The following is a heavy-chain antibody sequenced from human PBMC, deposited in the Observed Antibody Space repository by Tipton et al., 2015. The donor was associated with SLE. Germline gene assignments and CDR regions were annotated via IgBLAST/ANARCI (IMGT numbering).Heavy chain of an antibody. D-gene: IGHD1-26*01. Sequence: TLSLTCNVSGGSISNYYWSWIRQPPGKGLEWIGYISYGGNTNYNPSLKSRVTISVDTSKNQFSLKLSSVTAADTAIYYCARAVGYGGTFGTYWFGPWGQGTLVTVSS. V-gene: IGHV4-59*08. J-gene: IGHJ5*02. CDR1: GGSISNYY. CDR3: ARAVGYGGTFGTYWFGP. CDR2: ISYGGNT.